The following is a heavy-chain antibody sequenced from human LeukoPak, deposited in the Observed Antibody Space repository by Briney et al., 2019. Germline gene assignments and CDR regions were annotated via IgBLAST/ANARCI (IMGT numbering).Heavy chain of an antibody. CDR3: AKTRYSSLYDY. J-gene: IGHJ4*02. CDR1: GFIFSSYG. V-gene: IGHV3-23*01. D-gene: IGHD6-13*01. Sequence: PGGSLRLSCAASGFIFSSYGMSWVRQAPGKGLEWVSAISGSGGSTYYADSVKGRFTVSRDNSKNTLYLQMNSLRAEDTAVYYCAKTRYSSLYDYWGQGTLVTVSS. CDR2: ISGSGGST.